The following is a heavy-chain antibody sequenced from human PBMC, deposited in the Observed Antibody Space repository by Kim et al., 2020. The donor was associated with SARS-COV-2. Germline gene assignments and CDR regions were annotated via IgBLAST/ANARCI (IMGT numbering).Heavy chain of an antibody. J-gene: IGHJ4*02. V-gene: IGHV4-61*01. D-gene: IGHD4-17*01. CDR1: GGSVSSGSYY. CDR3: ARHDDYGDYSPY. Sequence: SETLSLTCTVSGGSVSSGSYYWSWIRQPPGKGLEWIGYIYYSGSTNYNPSLKSRVTISVDTSKNQFSLKLSSVTAADTAVYYCARHDDYGDYSPYWGQGTLVTVSS. CDR2: IYYSGST.